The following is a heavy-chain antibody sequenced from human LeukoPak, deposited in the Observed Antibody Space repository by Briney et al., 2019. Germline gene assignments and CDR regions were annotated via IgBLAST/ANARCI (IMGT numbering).Heavy chain of an antibody. CDR3: AKWGDYDILTGYYVPDY. CDR2: ITGSDGSS. Sequence: PGTSLRLSCVASGFTFTNYAMSWVRQAPGKGLEWVSAITGSDGSSYYADSVKGRFTISRDNSKNTLYLQVNSLRAEDTAVYYCAKWGDYDILTGYYVPDYWGQGTLVTVSP. CDR1: GFTFTNYA. J-gene: IGHJ4*02. D-gene: IGHD3-9*01. V-gene: IGHV3-23*01.